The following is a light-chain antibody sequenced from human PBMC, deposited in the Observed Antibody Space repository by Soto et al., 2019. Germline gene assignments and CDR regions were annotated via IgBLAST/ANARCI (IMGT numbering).Light chain of an antibody. CDR3: QQYGTSQFT. Sequence: ENVLTQSPGTPSLSPGEKATLSCRASQSVTSSFLAWYQQKPGQAPRLLIYGASSRVSGIPDRLSGSGSGTDFTLTINGLEPEDFAVYYCQQYGTSQFTFGQGTDWRL. J-gene: IGKJ5*01. CDR2: GAS. CDR1: QSVTSSF. V-gene: IGKV3-20*01.